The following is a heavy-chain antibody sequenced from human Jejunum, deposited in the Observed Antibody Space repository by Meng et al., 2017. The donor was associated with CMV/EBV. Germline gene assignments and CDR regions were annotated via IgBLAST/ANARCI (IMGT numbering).Heavy chain of an antibody. D-gene: IGHD5-24*01. V-gene: IGHV7-4-1*02. CDR1: GYTFTSYA. CDR2: IDPNTGNP. CDR3: ARDSPLDGYSLLDY. J-gene: IGHJ4*02. Sequence: QVQLVQSGSESKQPWASVKVSCRPSGYTFTSYAINWVRQAPGQGPDWMGWIDPNTGNPTYDQGFTGRFVFSLDTSVSTAYLQINSLRADDTAVYYCARDSPLDGYSLLDYWGQGTLVTVSS.